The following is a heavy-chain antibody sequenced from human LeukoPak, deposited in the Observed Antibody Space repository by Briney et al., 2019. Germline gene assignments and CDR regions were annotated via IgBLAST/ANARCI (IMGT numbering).Heavy chain of an antibody. V-gene: IGHV3-33*01. CDR3: ARDKQDIVVVPAPDY. D-gene: IGHD2-2*01. J-gene: IGHJ4*02. Sequence: GGSLRLSCAASGFTFSSYGMHWVRQAPGMGLEWVAVIWYDGSNKYYADSVKGRFTISRDNSKNTLYLQMNSLRAEDTAVYYCARDKQDIVVVPAPDYWGQGTLVTVSS. CDR1: GFTFSSYG. CDR2: IWYDGSNK.